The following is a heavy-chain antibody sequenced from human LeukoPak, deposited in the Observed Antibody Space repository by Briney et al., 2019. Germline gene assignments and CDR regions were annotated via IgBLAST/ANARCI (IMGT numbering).Heavy chain of an antibody. CDR2: IYHSGST. CDR3: ARVRVIAAAETDWFDP. D-gene: IGHD6-13*01. J-gene: IGHJ5*02. CDR1: GGSISSYY. V-gene: IGHV4-59*12. Sequence: SETLSLTCTVSGGSISSYYWSWIRQPPGKGLEWIGYIYHSGSTYYNPSLKSRVTISVDRPKNQFSLKLSSVTAADTAVYYCARVRVIAAAETDWFDPWGQGTLVTVSS.